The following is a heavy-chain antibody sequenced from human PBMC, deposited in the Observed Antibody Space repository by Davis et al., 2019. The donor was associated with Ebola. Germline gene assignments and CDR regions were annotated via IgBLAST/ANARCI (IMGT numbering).Heavy chain of an antibody. CDR3: ARPALGDYSGEFLDY. CDR1: GFTFDDYA. J-gene: IGHJ4*02. D-gene: IGHD4-11*01. V-gene: IGHV3-33*08. CDR2: IWYDGSNK. Sequence: GESLKISCAASGFTFDDYAMHWVRQAPGKGLEWVAVIWYDGSNKYYADSVKGRFTISRDNSKNTLYLQMNSLRAEDTAVYYCARPALGDYSGEFLDYWGQGTLVTVSS.